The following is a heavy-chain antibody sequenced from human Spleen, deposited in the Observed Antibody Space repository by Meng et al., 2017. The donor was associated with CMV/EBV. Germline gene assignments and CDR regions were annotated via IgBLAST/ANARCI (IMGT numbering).Heavy chain of an antibody. CDR3: ARGLYDFWSGYYPGWFFDL. CDR1: GYNFSSYD. D-gene: IGHD3-3*01. Sequence: ASVKVSCKASGYNFSSYDVNWVRQATGQGLEWMGWMNPNSGKTAFAQKFDGRVAMTRSTSISTAYMELSSLRSEDTAVYYCARGLYDFWSGYYPGWFFDLWGRGTLVTVS. J-gene: IGHJ2*01. V-gene: IGHV1-8*01. CDR2: MNPNSGKT.